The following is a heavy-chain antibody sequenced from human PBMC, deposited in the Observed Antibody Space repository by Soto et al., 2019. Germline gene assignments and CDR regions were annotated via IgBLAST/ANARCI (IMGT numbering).Heavy chain of an antibody. CDR1: GFTFSSYE. J-gene: IGHJ5*02. CDR3: ARVSSGWYGWFDP. D-gene: IGHD6-19*01. V-gene: IGHV3-48*03. CDR2: ISSSGSTI. Sequence: GGSLRLSCAASGFTFSSYEMNWVRQAPGEGLEWVSYISSSGSTIYYADSVKGRFTISRDNAKNSLYLQMNSLRAEDTAVYYCARVSSGWYGWFDPWGQGTLVTVSS.